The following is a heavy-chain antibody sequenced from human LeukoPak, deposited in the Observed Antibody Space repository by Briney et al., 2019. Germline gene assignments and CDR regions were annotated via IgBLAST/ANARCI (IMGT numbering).Heavy chain of an antibody. CDR1: GFTFANYN. CDR3: ARDPPHGMDV. V-gene: IGHV3-48*01. Sequence: GGSLRLSCAASGFTFANYNFNWVRQARGKGLEWVSYISSTSSTIYYADSMKGRFTISRDNAKNSLYLQMNSLRAEDTAVYYCARDPPHGMDVWGQGTTVTVSS. CDR2: ISSTSSTI. J-gene: IGHJ6*02.